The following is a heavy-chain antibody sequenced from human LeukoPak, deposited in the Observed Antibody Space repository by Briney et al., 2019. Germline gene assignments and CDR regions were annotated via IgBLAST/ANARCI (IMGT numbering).Heavy chain of an antibody. CDR1: GYTFTGYY. CDR2: INPNSGGT. J-gene: IGHJ6*02. D-gene: IGHD2-15*01. Sequence: ASVKVSFKASGYTFTGYYMHWVRQAPGQGLEWMGWINPNSGGTNYAQKFQGRVTMTRDTSISTAYMELSRLRSDDTAVYYCARFYYWRQYCSGGSCSSTSYGMDVWGQGTTVTVSS. CDR3: ARFYYWRQYCSGGSCSSTSYGMDV. V-gene: IGHV1-2*02.